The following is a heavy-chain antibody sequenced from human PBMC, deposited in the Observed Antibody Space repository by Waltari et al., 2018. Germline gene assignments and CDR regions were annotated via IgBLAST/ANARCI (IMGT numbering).Heavy chain of an antibody. D-gene: IGHD1-1*01. V-gene: IGHV4-4*09. Sequence: QVTLQQSGPRVVKPSGTLSLPCTGAGGSFHPYSWSWIRQPPGKGLEWIGYVSVTGGTNYSPTLQSRVTLSADPSENQVSLTLTSVTAADTAVYYCAKSWNTHYYYYIDVWGKGTTVTVSS. CDR3: AKSWNTHYYYYIDV. CDR1: GGSFHPYS. CDR2: VSVTGGT. J-gene: IGHJ6*03.